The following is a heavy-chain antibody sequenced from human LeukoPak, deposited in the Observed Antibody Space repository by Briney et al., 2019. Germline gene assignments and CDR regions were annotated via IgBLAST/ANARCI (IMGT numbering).Heavy chain of an antibody. D-gene: IGHD5-18*01. V-gene: IGHV1-46*01. CDR3: ARVINTAMNTGYFDY. CDR1: GYTFTSYY. Sequence: ASVKVSCKASGYTFTSYYMHWVRQAPGQGLEWMGIINPSGGSTSYAQKFQGRVTMTRDTSTSTVYMELSSLRSEDTAVYYCARVINTAMNTGYFDYWGQGTLVTVSS. J-gene: IGHJ4*02. CDR2: INPSGGST.